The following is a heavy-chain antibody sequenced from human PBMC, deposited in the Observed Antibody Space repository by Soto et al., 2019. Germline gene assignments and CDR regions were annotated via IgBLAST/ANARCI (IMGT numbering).Heavy chain of an antibody. CDR3: ARAGGLSISYYHSGMDV. J-gene: IGHJ6*02. CDR2: IYYSGST. CDR1: GGSICSGGYY. Sequence: PSETLSLTCTVSGGSICSGGYYWSWIRQHPGKGLEWIGYIYYSGSTYYNPSLKSRVTISVDTSKNQFSLKLSSVTAADTAVYYCARAGGLSISYYHSGMDVWGQGTTVTVSS. V-gene: IGHV4-31*03. D-gene: IGHD3-16*01.